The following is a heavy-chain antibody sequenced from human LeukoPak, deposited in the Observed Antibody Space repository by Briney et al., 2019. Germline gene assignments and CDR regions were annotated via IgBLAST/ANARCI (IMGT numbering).Heavy chain of an antibody. D-gene: IGHD6-6*01. Sequence: GGSLRLSCAASGFTFSTYAMSWVRQAPGKGLEWVSAISGGGGSTYYADSVKGRFTISRDKSKNTLYLQMNSLRAEDTAVYYCAKDYGSSSTNCFDPWGQGTLVTISS. CDR3: AKDYGSSSTNCFDP. CDR1: GFTFSTYA. CDR2: ISGGGGST. V-gene: IGHV3-23*01. J-gene: IGHJ5*02.